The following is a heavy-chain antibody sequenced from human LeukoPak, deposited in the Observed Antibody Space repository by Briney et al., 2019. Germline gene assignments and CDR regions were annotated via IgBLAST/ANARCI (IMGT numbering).Heavy chain of an antibody. CDR1: GDSISSLY. CDR2: VHYSGST. Sequence: PSETLSLTCTVSGDSISSLYWSWIRQPPGKGLEYIGYVHYSGSTYYNPSLKSRVTISVDTSKNQFSLKLSSVTAADTAVYYCARDSPRVDYYDSSALGYYYGMDVWGQGTTVTVSS. J-gene: IGHJ6*02. D-gene: IGHD3-22*01. CDR3: ARDSPRVDYYDSSALGYYYGMDV. V-gene: IGHV4-59*11.